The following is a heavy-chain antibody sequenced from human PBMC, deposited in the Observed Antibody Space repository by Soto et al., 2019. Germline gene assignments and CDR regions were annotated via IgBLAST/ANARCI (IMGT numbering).Heavy chain of an antibody. J-gene: IGHJ5*02. D-gene: IGHD3-10*01. Sequence: EVQLVESGGGLVQPGGSLRLSCAASGFTFSSYWMSWVRQAPGKGLEWVANIKQDGSEKYYVDSVKGRFTISRDNAKNSLLLQMHGLRAEDTAVYYCARDSDGLLWFGVTDWFAPWGQGTLVTVSS. V-gene: IGHV3-7*04. CDR3: ARDSDGLLWFGVTDWFAP. CDR1: GFTFSSYW. CDR2: IKQDGSEK.